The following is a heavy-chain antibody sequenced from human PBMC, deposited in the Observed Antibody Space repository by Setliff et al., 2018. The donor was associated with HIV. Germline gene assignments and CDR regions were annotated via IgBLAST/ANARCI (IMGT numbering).Heavy chain of an antibody. Sequence: GGSLRLSCTASGFTFGDFAVTWVRQAPGKGLEWVGFIRSKAYGGTTDYAASVKGRFTISRDDSKSIDYLQMNSLKTEDTAVYYCTRECSGTSCYERVGFDYWGQGTLVTVSS. J-gene: IGHJ4*02. CDR3: TRECSGTSCYERVGFDY. CDR2: IRSKAYGGTT. V-gene: IGHV3-49*04. D-gene: IGHD2-2*01. CDR1: GFTFGDFA.